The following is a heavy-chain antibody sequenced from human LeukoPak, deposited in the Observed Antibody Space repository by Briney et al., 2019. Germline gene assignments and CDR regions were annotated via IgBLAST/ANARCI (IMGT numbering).Heavy chain of an antibody. CDR2: ITESGDDT. V-gene: IGHV3-23*01. D-gene: IGHD3-10*01. J-gene: IGHJ4*02. CDR3: AREETKGKGTAWFGWVY. Sequence: PGGSLSLSCAASGFTFSDYDMSWVRQAPGKGPEWVSVITESGDDTNYANSVKGRFIISRDNSKNTLFLQMNSLRVEDTAVYYCAREETKGKGTAWFGWVYWGRGTLVTVSS. CDR1: GFTFSDYD.